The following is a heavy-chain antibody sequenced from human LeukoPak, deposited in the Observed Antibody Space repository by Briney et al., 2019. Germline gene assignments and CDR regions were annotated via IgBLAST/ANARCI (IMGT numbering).Heavy chain of an antibody. CDR2: FDPEDGET. J-gene: IGHJ3*02. V-gene: IGHV1-24*01. CDR3: ASLRGVAGTYDAFDI. Sequence: GPVKVSCKVSGYTLTELSMRWVRQAPGKGLEWMGGFDPEDGETIYAQKFQGRVTMTEDTSTDTAYMELSSLRSEDTAVYYCASLRGVAGTYDAFDIWGQGTMVTVSS. D-gene: IGHD1-1*01. CDR1: GYTLTELS.